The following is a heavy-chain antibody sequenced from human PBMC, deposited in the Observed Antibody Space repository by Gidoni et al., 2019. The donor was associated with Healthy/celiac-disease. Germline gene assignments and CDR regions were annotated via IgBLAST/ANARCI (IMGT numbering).Heavy chain of an antibody. CDR2: INHSGST. CDR3: ARGLGAVAGRSYFDY. D-gene: IGHD6-19*01. V-gene: IGHV4-34*01. CDR1: GGSFSSYY. Sequence: QVQLQQWGAGLLKPSDTLSLTCAVYGGSFSSYYWSWIRQPPGKGLEWIGEINHSGSTKYNPSLKSRVTISVDTSKNQFSLKLSSVTAADTAVYYCARGLGAVAGRSYFDYWGQGTLVTVSS. J-gene: IGHJ4*02.